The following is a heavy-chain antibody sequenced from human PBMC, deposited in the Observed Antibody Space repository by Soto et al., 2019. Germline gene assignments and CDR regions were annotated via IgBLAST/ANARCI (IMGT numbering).Heavy chain of an antibody. CDR2: INHSGST. CDR3: ARSPPVDY. J-gene: IGHJ4*02. CDR1: GGSFSGYY. Sequence: NPSETLSLTCAVYGGSFSGYYWSWIRQPPGKGLEWIGEINHSGSTNYNPSLKSRVTISVDTSKNQFSLKLSSVTAADTAVYYCARSPPVDYWGQGTLVTVSS. V-gene: IGHV4-34*01.